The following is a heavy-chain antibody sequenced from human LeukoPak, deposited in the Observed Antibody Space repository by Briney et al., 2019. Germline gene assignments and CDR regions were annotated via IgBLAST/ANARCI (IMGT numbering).Heavy chain of an antibody. J-gene: IGHJ6*02. CDR2: IYPGDSDT. V-gene: IGHV5-51*01. CDR1: GYRFTNYW. CDR3: GRGYCSGGSCSNNNYYYYYGMDV. Sequence: HGESLKISRKGSGYRFTNYWIGWVRQLPGKGLEWMGIIYPGDSDTRYSPSLQGQVTISADKSISTAYLHWSSLKASDTAIYYCGRGYCSGGSCSNNNYYYYYGMDVWGQGTTVTVSS. D-gene: IGHD2-15*01.